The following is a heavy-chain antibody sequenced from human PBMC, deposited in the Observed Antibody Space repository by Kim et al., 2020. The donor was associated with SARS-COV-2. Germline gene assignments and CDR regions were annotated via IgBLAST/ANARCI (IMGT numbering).Heavy chain of an antibody. J-gene: IGHJ4*02. Sequence: YATSVKGRFTISRDDSKSIAYLQMNSLKTEDTAVYYCTRGYGDYFLRVDYWGQGTLVTVSS. V-gene: IGHV3-49*02. CDR3: TRGYGDYFLRVDY. D-gene: IGHD4-17*01.